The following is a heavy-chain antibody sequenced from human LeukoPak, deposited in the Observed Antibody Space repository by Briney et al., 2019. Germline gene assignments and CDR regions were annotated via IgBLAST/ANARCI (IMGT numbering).Heavy chain of an antibody. CDR3: AKCRAWERLEGLDY. J-gene: IGHJ4*02. D-gene: IGHD1-26*01. CDR2: ISSSSSTI. V-gene: IGHV3-48*04. CDR1: GFTFSSYS. Sequence: GGSLRLSCAASGFTFSSYSMNWVRQAPGKGLEWVSYISSSSSTIYYADSVKGRFTISRDNAKNSLYLQMNSLRAEDTAVYYCAKCRAWERLEGLDYWGQGTLVTVSS.